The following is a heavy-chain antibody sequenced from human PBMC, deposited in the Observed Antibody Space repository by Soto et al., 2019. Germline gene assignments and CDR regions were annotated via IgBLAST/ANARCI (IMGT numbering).Heavy chain of an antibody. D-gene: IGHD4-4*01. Sequence: PGGSLRLSCAASGFTFSSYSMNWVRQAPGKGLEWISSISGSGNYTHYADFLRGRFTISIDNAKASLYLQMNSVRAEDTAVYYCAREGMNNYNEYYLDAWGHGTVVTVSS. CDR2: ISGSGNYT. J-gene: IGHJ4*01. CDR1: GFTFSSYS. CDR3: AREGMNNYNEYYLDA. V-gene: IGHV3-21*01.